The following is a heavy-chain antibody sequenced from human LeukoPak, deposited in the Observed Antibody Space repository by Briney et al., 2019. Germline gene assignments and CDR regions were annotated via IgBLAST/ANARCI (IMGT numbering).Heavy chain of an antibody. CDR2: IRYDGSNK. CDR3: AKDPDVLRFLEWDYYFDY. V-gene: IGHV3-30*02. CDR1: GFTFSSYG. Sequence: PGGSLRLSCAASGFTFSSYGMHWVRQAPGKGLEWVAFIRYDGSNKYYADSVKGRFTISRDNSKNTLYLQMNSLRAEDTAVYYCAKDPDVLRFLEWDYYFDYWGQGTLVTVSS. J-gene: IGHJ4*02. D-gene: IGHD3-3*01.